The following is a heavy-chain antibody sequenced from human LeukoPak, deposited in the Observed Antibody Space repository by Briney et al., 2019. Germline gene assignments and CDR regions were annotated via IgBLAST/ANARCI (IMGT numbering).Heavy chain of an antibody. D-gene: IGHD2-2*01. V-gene: IGHV4-4*07. Sequence: PSETLSLTCTVSGDSISTYSWSWIRQAAEKGLEWIGRIYTTGSTNYDPSLKSRVTMSGDTSKNQFSLKVTSVTAADTAVYYCARGNPPYCSSTSCSYLIDYWGQGTLVTVSS. CDR2: IYTTGST. CDR1: GDSISTYS. J-gene: IGHJ4*02. CDR3: ARGNPPYCSSTSCSYLIDY.